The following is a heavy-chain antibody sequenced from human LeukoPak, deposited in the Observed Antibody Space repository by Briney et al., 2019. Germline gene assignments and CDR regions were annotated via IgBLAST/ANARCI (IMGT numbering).Heavy chain of an antibody. Sequence: PSETLSLTCSVSGGSSSSYYWSWIRQPPGKGLEWIGYIYYSGSTNYNPSLKSRVTISVDTSKNQFSLKLSSVTAADMAVYHCARVKPGNWFDPWGQGTLVTVSS. CDR2: IYYSGST. V-gene: IGHV4-59*01. CDR3: ARVKPGNWFDP. CDR1: GGSSSSYY. J-gene: IGHJ5*02.